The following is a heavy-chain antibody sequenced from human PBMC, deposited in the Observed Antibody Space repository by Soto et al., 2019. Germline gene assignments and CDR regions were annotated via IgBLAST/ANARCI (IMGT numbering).Heavy chain of an antibody. V-gene: IGHV1-18*01. D-gene: IGHD2-2*01. Sequence: QVQLVQSGAEVKKPGASVKVSCKASGYTFTSYGISWVRQAPGQGLEWMGWISAYNGNTNYAQKLQGRVTMTTDTSTSTAYMELRSLRSDDTAVYYCARDMAGYCSSTSCSHADYWGQGTLVTVSS. CDR2: ISAYNGNT. J-gene: IGHJ4*02. CDR3: ARDMAGYCSSTSCSHADY. CDR1: GYTFTSYG.